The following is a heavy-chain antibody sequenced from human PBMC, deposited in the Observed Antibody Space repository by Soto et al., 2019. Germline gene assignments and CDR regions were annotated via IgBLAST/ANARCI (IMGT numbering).Heavy chain of an antibody. J-gene: IGHJ1*01. D-gene: IGHD6-19*01. Sequence: QVQLVESGGGVVQPGRSLRLSCAASGFTFSSYGMHWVRQAPGKGLXXXAVISYDGSNKYYADSVKGRFTISRDNSKNTLYLQMNSLRAEDTAVYYCAKEQGIAVAGTVYFQHWGQGTLVTVSS. CDR3: AKEQGIAVAGTVYFQH. CDR2: ISYDGSNK. CDR1: GFTFSSYG. V-gene: IGHV3-30*18.